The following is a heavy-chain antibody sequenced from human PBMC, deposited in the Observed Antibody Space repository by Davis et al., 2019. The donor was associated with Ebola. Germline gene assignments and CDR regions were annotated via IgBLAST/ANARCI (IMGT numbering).Heavy chain of an antibody. J-gene: IGHJ4*02. CDR2: IKSKTDGGTT. V-gene: IGHV3-15*07. D-gene: IGHD6-6*01. CDR1: GFTFSNAW. Sequence: PGGSLRLSCAASGFTFSNAWINWVRQAPGKGLEWVGRIKSKTDGGTTDYAAPVKGRFTISRDDSKNTLYLQMNSLKTEDTAVYYCTTRIAYRSSVLADYWGQGTLVTVSS. CDR3: TTRIAYRSSVLADY.